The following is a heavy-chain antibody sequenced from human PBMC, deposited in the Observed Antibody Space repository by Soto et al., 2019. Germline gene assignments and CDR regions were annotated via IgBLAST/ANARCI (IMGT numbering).Heavy chain of an antibody. D-gene: IGHD6-6*01. V-gene: IGHV4-31*03. CDR3: AREGSSSDASRAFDI. CDR1: GGSISSGGSS. J-gene: IGHJ3*02. Sequence: SETLSLTCTFSGGSISSGGSSWSWIRQHPGKGLEWIGYIYYSGSTYYNPSLKSRVTISVDTSKNQFSLKLSSVTAADTAVYYCAREGSSSDASRAFDIWGQGTMVTVSS. CDR2: IYYSGST.